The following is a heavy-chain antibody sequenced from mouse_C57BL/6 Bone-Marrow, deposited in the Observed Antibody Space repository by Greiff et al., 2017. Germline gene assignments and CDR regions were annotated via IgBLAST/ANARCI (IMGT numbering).Heavy chain of an antibody. CDR3: ARSYSMYYAMDY. V-gene: IGHV3-8*01. Sequence: EVQLVESGPGLAKPSQSLSLTCSATGYSITSDYWNWIRKFPGHKLEYMGYISYSGSTYYNPSLKSRISITRDTSKDQYYLQLNSVTTEDTATYYCARSYSMYYAMDYWGQGTSVTVSS. J-gene: IGHJ4*01. D-gene: IGHD2-5*01. CDR1: GYSITSDY. CDR2: ISYSGST.